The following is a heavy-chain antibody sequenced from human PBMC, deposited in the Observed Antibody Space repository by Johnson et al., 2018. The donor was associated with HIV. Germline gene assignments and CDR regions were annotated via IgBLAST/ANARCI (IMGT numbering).Heavy chain of an antibody. J-gene: IGHJ3*02. V-gene: IGHV3-13*01. CDR1: GFTFSSYD. Sequence: VQLVESGGGLVQPGGSLRLSCAASGFTFSSYDMHWVRQTTGKGLEWVSSIGTAGDTYYPGSVKGRFTISRESAKNSLYLQMNSLRAEDTALYYCARDELPLRVAAGAFDIWGQGTMVTVSS. D-gene: IGHD6-13*01. CDR3: ARDELPLRVAAGAFDI. CDR2: IGTAGDT.